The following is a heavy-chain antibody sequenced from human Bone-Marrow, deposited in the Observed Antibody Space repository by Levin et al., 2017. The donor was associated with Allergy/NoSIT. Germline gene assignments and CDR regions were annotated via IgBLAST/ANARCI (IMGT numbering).Heavy chain of an antibody. CDR3: ARGVGRTGLHARIHCWFDA. J-gene: IGHJ5*02. CDR1: GYTFIGYY. D-gene: IGHD6-6*01. CDR2: INPDNGGT. V-gene: IGHV1-2*02. Sequence: GASVKVSCKASGYTFIGYYMHWVRQAPGQGLEWMGWINPDNGGTHSAEKFQGRVTMTRDTSINAVFLDLNSLTSDDTAVYFCARGVGRTGLHARIHCWFDAWGQGALVTVSS.